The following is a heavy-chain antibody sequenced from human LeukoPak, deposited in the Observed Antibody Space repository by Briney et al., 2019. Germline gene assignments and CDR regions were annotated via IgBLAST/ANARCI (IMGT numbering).Heavy chain of an antibody. CDR2: IYYSGST. D-gene: IGHD6-13*01. V-gene: IGHV4-59*01. CDR1: GGSISSYY. Sequence: SETLSLTCTVSGGSISSYYWSWIRQPPGKGLEWIGYIYYSGSTNYNPSLKSRVTISVDTSKNQFSLKLSSVTAADTAVYYCASLTTPIAAAQYYFDYWGRGTLVTVSS. CDR3: ASLTTPIAAAQYYFDY. J-gene: IGHJ4*02.